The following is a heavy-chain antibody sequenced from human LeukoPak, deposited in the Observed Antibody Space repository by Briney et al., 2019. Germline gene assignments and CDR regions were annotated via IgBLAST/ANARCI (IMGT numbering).Heavy chain of an antibody. CDR3: AREYNDFWSGSPDAFDI. Sequence: ASVKVSCKASGYTFTSYGISWVRQAPGQGLEWMGWISAYNGNTNYAQKLQGRVTMTTDTSTSTAYMELRSLRSDDTAVYYCAREYNDFWSGSPDAFDIWGQGTMVTVSS. D-gene: IGHD3-3*01. J-gene: IGHJ3*02. V-gene: IGHV1-18*01. CDR1: GYTFTSYG. CDR2: ISAYNGNT.